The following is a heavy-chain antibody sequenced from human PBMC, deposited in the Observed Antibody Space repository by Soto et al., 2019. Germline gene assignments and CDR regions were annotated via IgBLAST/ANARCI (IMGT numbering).Heavy chain of an antibody. D-gene: IGHD3-22*01. Sequence: QVQLVQSGAEVKKPGASVKVSCKASGYTFTSYAMHWVRQAPGQRLEWMGWINAGNGNTKYSQKFQGRVTITRDTSASTAYMELSSLRSEDTAVYYCARVGYYDSSGYTGFDPWGQGTLVTVYS. J-gene: IGHJ5*02. CDR2: INAGNGNT. CDR1: GYTFTSYA. CDR3: ARVGYYDSSGYTGFDP. V-gene: IGHV1-3*01.